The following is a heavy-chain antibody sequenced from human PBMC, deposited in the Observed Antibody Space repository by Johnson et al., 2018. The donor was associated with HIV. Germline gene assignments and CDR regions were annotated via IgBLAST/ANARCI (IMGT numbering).Heavy chain of an antibody. Sequence: VQLVESGGGSVQPGGSLRLSCAASGFTFSSYWMSWVRQAPGKGLEWVANIKQEGSEKYYVDSVKGRFTISRDNAKNSLYLQRNSLRAEDTAVYYCAREGRNAADAFDIWGQGTMVTVSS. CDR2: IKQEGSEK. D-gene: IGHD1-1*01. CDR1: GFTFSSYW. CDR3: AREGRNAADAFDI. V-gene: IGHV3-7*05. J-gene: IGHJ3*02.